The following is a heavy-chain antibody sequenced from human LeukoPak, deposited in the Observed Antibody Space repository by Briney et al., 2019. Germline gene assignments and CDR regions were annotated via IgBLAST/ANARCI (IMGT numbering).Heavy chain of an antibody. V-gene: IGHV3-64*01. D-gene: IGHD6-19*01. CDR1: GFSFSSYA. CDR3: ARWSSSGWGQNGFDY. J-gene: IGHJ4*02. Sequence: GGSLRLSCAASGFSFSSYAMHWVRQAPGKGLEYVSAITSNGGKTYYANSVKGRFTISRDNSKNTLYLQMGSLRPEDMAVYYCARWSSSGWGQNGFDYWGQGTLVTVSS. CDR2: ITSNGGKT.